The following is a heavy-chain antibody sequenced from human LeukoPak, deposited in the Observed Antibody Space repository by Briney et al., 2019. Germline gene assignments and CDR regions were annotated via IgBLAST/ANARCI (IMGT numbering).Heavy chain of an antibody. V-gene: IGHV4-34*01. CDR1: GGSFSGYY. CDR2: IYHSGST. J-gene: IGHJ4*02. D-gene: IGHD1-26*01. Sequence: SETLSLTCAVYGGSFSGYYWSWVRQPPGKGLEWIGSIYHSGSTYYNPSLKSRVTISVDTSKNQFSLKLSSVTAADTAVYYCARAGSTSIVVPYYFDYWGQGTLVTVSS. CDR3: ARAGSTSIVVPYYFDY.